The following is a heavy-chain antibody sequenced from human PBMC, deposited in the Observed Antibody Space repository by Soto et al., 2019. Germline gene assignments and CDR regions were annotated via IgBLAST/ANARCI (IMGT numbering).Heavy chain of an antibody. J-gene: IGHJ3*02. D-gene: IGHD1-20*01. Sequence: SSETLSLTCAVYGWSFSGYYWSWIRQPPGKGLEWIGEINHSGSTNYNPSLKSRVTISVDTSKNQFSLKLISVTAVYSSVFYCARCLLYNSSLMAFGIWGEGIMVTV. CDR3: ARCLLYNSSLMAFGI. V-gene: IGHV4-34*01. CDR1: GWSFSGYY. CDR2: INHSGST.